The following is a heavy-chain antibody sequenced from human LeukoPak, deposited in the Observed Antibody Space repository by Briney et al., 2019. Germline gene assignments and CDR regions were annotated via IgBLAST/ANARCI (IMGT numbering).Heavy chain of an antibody. CDR3: ARDRGYYDILTGYKLAFDY. Sequence: ASVKVSCKASGYTFTSYGISWVRQAPGQGLEWMGWISAYNGNTNYAQKLQGRVTMTTDTSTSTAYMELRSLRSDDTAVYYCARDRGYYDILTGYKLAFDYWGQGTLVTVSS. D-gene: IGHD3-9*01. J-gene: IGHJ4*02. V-gene: IGHV1-18*01. CDR1: GYTFTSYG. CDR2: ISAYNGNT.